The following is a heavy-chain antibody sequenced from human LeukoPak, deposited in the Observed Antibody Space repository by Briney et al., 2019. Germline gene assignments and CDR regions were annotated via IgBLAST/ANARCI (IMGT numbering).Heavy chain of an antibody. Sequence: SETLSLTCTVSGGSISSSSYYWGWIRQPPGKGLEWIGEINHSGSTNYNPSLKSRVTISVDTSKNQFSLKLSSVTAADTAVYYCARVRCSGGSCPYYYYYYYMDVWGKGTTVTVSS. D-gene: IGHD2-15*01. V-gene: IGHV4-39*07. CDR1: GGSISSSSYY. CDR2: INHSGST. CDR3: ARVRCSGGSCPYYYYYYYMDV. J-gene: IGHJ6*03.